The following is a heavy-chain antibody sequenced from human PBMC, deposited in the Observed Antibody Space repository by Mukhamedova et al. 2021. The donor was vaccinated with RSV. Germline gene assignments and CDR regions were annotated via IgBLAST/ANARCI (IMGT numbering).Heavy chain of an antibody. D-gene: IGHD3-10*01. V-gene: IGHV3-72*01. J-gene: IGHJ6*02. CDR2: ARNKANGYTS. Sequence: DWVRQAPGKGLEWVGRARNKANGYTSDYAASVKGRFAIPRDESKNSLYLQMNSLKTEDTAVYYCARIVIIIVRGVDYFGMDVWG. CDR3: ARIVIIIVRGVDYFGMDV.